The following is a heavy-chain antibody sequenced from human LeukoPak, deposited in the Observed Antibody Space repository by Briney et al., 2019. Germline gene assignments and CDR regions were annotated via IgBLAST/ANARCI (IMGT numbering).Heavy chain of an antibody. Sequence: GGSLRLSCAASGFTLSNYWMHWVRQAPGKGLVWVSRINADGSSASYADSVKGRFTISRDNAKNTLYLQMNSLRAEDTAVYYCARDRAWNYFDYWGQGTLVTVSS. V-gene: IGHV3-74*01. CDR3: ARDRAWNYFDY. J-gene: IGHJ4*02. CDR1: GFTLSNYW. D-gene: IGHD3-3*01. CDR2: INADGSSA.